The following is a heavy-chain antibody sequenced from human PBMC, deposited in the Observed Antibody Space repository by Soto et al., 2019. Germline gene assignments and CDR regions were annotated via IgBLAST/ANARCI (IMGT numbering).Heavy chain of an antibody. V-gene: IGHV4-38-2*01. Sequence: PSETLSLTCAVSGYSISSGYYWGWIRQPPGKGLEWLGTTYYGASSYYNPSLRSRITILLDASTNQLSLKLSSVTAADTAVYFCVRVAGSASWYETDSWGQGLLVTVSS. CDR3: VRVAGSASWYETDS. CDR1: GYSISSGYY. J-gene: IGHJ4*02. CDR2: TYYGASS. D-gene: IGHD6-13*01.